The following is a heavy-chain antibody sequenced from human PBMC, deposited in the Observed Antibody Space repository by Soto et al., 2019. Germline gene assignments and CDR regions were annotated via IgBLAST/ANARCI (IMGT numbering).Heavy chain of an antibody. D-gene: IGHD2-2*01. CDR2: IYYSGST. V-gene: IGHV4-31*03. CDR3: ARAGRVVVPAATAYFDY. CDR1: GGSISSGCYY. J-gene: IGHJ4*02. Sequence: PSETLSLTRTVSGGSISSGCYYGSWIRQHPGKGLEWIGYIYYSGSTYYNPSLKSRVTISVDTSKNQFSLKLSSVTAADTAVYYCARAGRVVVPAATAYFDYWGQGTLVTVSS.